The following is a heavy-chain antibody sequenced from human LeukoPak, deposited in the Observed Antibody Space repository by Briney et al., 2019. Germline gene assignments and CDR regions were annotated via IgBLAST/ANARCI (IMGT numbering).Heavy chain of an antibody. D-gene: IGHD3-10*01. CDR2: ISYDGSNK. CDR1: GFTFSSYA. V-gene: IGHV3-30-3*02. CDR3: AKLKGYYGSGSFDP. Sequence: GGSLRLSCAASGFTFSSYAMHWVRQAPGKGLEWVAVISYDGSNKYYADSVKGRFTISRDNSKNTLYLQMNSLRAEDTAVYYCAKLKGYYGSGSFDPWGQGTLVTVSS. J-gene: IGHJ5*02.